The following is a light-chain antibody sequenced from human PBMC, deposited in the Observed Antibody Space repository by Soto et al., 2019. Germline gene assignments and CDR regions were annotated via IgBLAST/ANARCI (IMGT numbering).Light chain of an antibody. CDR1: SSDVGGYEY. CDR2: DVT. Sequence: QSVLSQPASVSGSPGQSITISCTGTSSDVGGYEYVSWYQHQPDKAPKLIIYDVTNRPSGVSTRFSGSKSGNTASLTISGVQTEDEADYYCASITRSSTSVFGTGTRSP. J-gene: IGLJ1*01. V-gene: IGLV2-14*01. CDR3: ASITRSSTSV.